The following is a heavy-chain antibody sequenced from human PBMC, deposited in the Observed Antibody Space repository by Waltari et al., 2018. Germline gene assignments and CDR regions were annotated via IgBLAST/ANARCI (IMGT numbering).Heavy chain of an antibody. J-gene: IGHJ4*02. CDR2: IRSKPYGGTT. V-gene: IGHV3-49*04. D-gene: IGHD1-7*01. CDR3: SRGQSFGNSGLEYYFDY. CDR1: GFTFGDFP. Sequence: DVQLVESGGGLQQPGRSLSLSCTGSGFTFGDFPMSWVRRAPGKGLEWVGFIRSKPYGGTTEYAASAKGRFTISREDSKNITYLQMDSLKTEDTGVYYCSRGQSFGNSGLEYYFDYWGQGTPVTVS.